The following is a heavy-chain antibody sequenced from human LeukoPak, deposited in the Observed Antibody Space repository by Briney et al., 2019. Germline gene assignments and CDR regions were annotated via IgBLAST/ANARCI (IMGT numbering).Heavy chain of an antibody. CDR1: GFTFSSYA. CDR3: AKVLEGIVGATTNY. V-gene: IGHV3-23*01. CDR2: ISGSGGST. Sequence: PGGSLRLSCAASGFTFSSYAMSWVRQAPGKGLEWVSAISGSGGSTYYADSVKGRFTISRDNSKNTLYLQMNSLRAEDTAVYYCAKVLEGIVGATTNYWGQGTLVTVSS. J-gene: IGHJ4*02. D-gene: IGHD1-26*01.